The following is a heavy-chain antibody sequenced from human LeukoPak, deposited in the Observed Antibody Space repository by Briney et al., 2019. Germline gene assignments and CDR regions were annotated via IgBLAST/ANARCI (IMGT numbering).Heavy chain of an antibody. V-gene: IGHV3-64D*06. J-gene: IGHJ4*02. CDR1: GFTFSSYA. D-gene: IGHD6-13*01. CDR3: VKAHSSSWYGVYFDY. Sequence: GGSLRLSCSASGFTFSSYAMHWVRQAPGKGLEYVSAISSNGGSTYYADSVKGKFTISRDNSKNTLYLQMSSLRAEDTAVYYCVKAHSSSWYGVYFDYWGQGTLVTVSS. CDR2: ISSNGGST.